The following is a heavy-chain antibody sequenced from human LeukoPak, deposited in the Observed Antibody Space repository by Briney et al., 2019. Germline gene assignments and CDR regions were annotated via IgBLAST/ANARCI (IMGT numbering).Heavy chain of an antibody. CDR2: IRNKASNYAT. J-gene: IGHJ4*02. CDR1: GFTFSNSA. V-gene: IGHV3-73*01. Sequence: GGSLRLSCATSGFTFSNSALRGCRQAPGKGREGVGRIRNKASNYATAYAASFKGRVTISRDDSKKTAFLQMNNLRIEDTAVYYCIRYYYDSSGYSVDYWGQGTLVTVSS. CDR3: IRYYYDSSGYSVDY. D-gene: IGHD3-22*01.